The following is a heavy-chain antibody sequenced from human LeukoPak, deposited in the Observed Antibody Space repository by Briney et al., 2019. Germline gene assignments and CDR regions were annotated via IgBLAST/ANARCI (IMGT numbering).Heavy chain of an antibody. CDR1: GGSISSYY. J-gene: IGHJ5*02. CDR2: IYTSGST. Sequence: KASETLSLTCTVSGGSISSYYWSWIRQPAGKGLEWIGRIYTSGSTNYNPSLKSRVTMSVDTSKNQFSLKLSSVTAADTAVYYCARDLMLVSGYCSDGSCYWFDPWGQGTLVTVSS. V-gene: IGHV4-4*07. D-gene: IGHD2-15*01. CDR3: ARDLMLVSGYCSDGSCYWFDP.